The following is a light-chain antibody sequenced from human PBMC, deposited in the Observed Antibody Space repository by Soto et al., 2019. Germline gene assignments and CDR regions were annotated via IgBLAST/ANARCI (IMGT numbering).Light chain of an antibody. Sequence: EIMMTQSPCTLSLSPGDTATLSCRASQSLGSDLAWYQQKPGQAPRLLIFGASARPTGIPARISGSGSGTEFTLTISSLRSEDFAVYFCQQYYNWPRTFGQGTKVDIK. CDR1: QSLGSD. CDR2: GAS. J-gene: IGKJ1*01. V-gene: IGKV3-15*01. CDR3: QQYYNWPRT.